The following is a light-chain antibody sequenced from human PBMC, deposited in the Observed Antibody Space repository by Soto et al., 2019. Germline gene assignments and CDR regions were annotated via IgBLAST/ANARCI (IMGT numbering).Light chain of an antibody. Sequence: DIVMTQSPDSLAVSLGERATINCKSSQSVLYSSNNKNYLAWYQQKPGQPPKLLIYWASTRESGVPDRFSGSGSGTDFTLTISSLQAEDLEVYYCHQYYSTPPTFGQGTKVEIK. J-gene: IGKJ1*01. V-gene: IGKV4-1*01. CDR2: WAS. CDR1: QSVLYSSNNKNY. CDR3: HQYYSTPPT.